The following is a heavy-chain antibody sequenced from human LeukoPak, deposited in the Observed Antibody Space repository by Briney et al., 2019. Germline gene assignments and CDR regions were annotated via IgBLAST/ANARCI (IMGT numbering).Heavy chain of an antibody. Sequence: SETLSLTCTVSGGSISSYYWSWIRQPAGKGLEWIGRIYTSGSTNYNPSLKSRVTMSVDTSKNQFSLKLSSVTAADTAVYYCARAEPYYDSSGSDDAFDIWGQGTMVTASS. CDR3: ARAEPYYDSSGSDDAFDI. CDR1: GGSISSYY. CDR2: IYTSGST. J-gene: IGHJ3*02. V-gene: IGHV4-4*07. D-gene: IGHD3-22*01.